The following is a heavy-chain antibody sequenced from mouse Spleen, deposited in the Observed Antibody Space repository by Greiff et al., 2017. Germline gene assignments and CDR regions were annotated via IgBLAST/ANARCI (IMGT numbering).Heavy chain of an antibody. CDR3: ARDYRYDEDYFDY. CDR2: IHPNSGST. V-gene: IGHV1-64*01. CDR1: GYTFTSYW. J-gene: IGHJ2*01. D-gene: IGHD2-14*01. Sequence: QVQLQQPGAELVKPGASVKLSCKASGYTFTSYWMHWVKQRPGQGLEWIGMIHPNSGSTNYNEKFKSKATLTVDKSSSTAYMQLSSLTSEDSAVYYCARDYRYDEDYFDYWGQGTTLTVSS.